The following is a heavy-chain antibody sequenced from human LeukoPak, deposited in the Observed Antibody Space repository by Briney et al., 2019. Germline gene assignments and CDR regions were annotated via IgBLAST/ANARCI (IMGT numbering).Heavy chain of an antibody. CDR3: ARDKGPGDWKAHYYYYMDV. D-gene: IGHD1-1*01. CDR1: GFTFSSYS. V-gene: IGHV3-21*01. J-gene: IGHJ6*03. CDR2: ISSSSSYI. Sequence: GGSLRLSCAGSGFTFSSYSMNWVRQAPGKGLEWVSSISSSSSYIYYADSVKGRFTISRDNAKNSLYLQMNSLRAEDTAVYYCARDKGPGDWKAHYYYYMDVWGKGTTVTVSS.